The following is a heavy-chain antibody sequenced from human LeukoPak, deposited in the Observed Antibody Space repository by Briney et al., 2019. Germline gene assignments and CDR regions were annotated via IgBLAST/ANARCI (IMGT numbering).Heavy chain of an antibody. Sequence: ASVKVSCKASGYTFTGYYMHWVRQAPGQGLEWRGWINPNSGGTNYAQKFQGRVTMTRDTSISTAYMELSSLRSEDTAVYYCARCGSFPLLSPSYYYYMDVWGKGTTVTVSS. J-gene: IGHJ6*03. V-gene: IGHV1-2*02. CDR3: ARCGSFPLLSPSYYYYMDV. CDR1: GYTFTGYY. D-gene: IGHD1-26*01. CDR2: INPNSGGT.